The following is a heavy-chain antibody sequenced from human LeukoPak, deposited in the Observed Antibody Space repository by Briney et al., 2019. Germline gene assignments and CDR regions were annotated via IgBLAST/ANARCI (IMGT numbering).Heavy chain of an antibody. D-gene: IGHD6-19*01. V-gene: IGHV3-33*06. Sequence: GGSLRLSCAASGFTFSSYGMHWVRQAPGKGLEWVAVVWDDGSSQNYADSVRGRFTISRDNSKNMLYLQMNSLRAEDTAVYYCAKDQWNPDYWGQGTLVSVSS. CDR3: AKDQWNPDY. J-gene: IGHJ4*02. CDR1: GFTFSSYG. CDR2: VWDDGSSQ.